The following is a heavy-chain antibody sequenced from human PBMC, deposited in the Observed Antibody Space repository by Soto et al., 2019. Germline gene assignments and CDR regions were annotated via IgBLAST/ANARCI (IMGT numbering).Heavy chain of an antibody. CDR1: GDSIRSSY. J-gene: IGHJ4*02. CDR2: IYHTGTT. CDR3: AKISAGSTDETMFTVFDH. D-gene: IGHD6-13*01. V-gene: IGHV4-59*03. Sequence: SETLSLTCTVSGDSIRSSYWTWIRQAPGRGLEWIGDIYHTGTTNYNPSLKSRVSISVDTSKNQFSLRLRSVTAADTAIYFCAKISAGSTDETMFTVFDHWGQGTLVTVPS.